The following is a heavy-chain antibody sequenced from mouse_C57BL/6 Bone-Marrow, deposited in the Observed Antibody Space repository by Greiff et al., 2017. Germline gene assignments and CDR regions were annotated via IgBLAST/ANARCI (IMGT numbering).Heavy chain of an antibody. Sequence: VQWVESGAELVRPGTSVKVSCKASGYAFTNYLIEWVKQRPGQGLEWIGVINPGSGGTNYNEKFKGKATLTADKSSSTAYMQLSSLTSEDSAVYFCARVDYYGSSYDYWGQGTTLTVSS. D-gene: IGHD1-1*01. J-gene: IGHJ2*01. CDR1: GYAFTNYL. CDR2: INPGSGGT. V-gene: IGHV1-54*01. CDR3: ARVDYYGSSYDY.